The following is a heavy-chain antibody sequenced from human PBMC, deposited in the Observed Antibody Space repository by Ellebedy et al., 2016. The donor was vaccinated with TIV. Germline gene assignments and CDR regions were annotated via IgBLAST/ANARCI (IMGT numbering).Heavy chain of an antibody. CDR2: ISYDGSNK. CDR1: GFTFSSYG. D-gene: IGHD2/OR15-2a*01. CDR3: AKVPTPFFSPYGMDV. V-gene: IGHV3-30*18. Sequence: GGSLRLSCAASGFTFSSYGMHWVRQAPGKGLEWVAVISYDGSNKYYADSVKGRFTISRDNSKNTLYLQMNSLRTEDTAVYYCAKVPTPFFSPYGMDVWGQGTMVTVSS. J-gene: IGHJ6*02.